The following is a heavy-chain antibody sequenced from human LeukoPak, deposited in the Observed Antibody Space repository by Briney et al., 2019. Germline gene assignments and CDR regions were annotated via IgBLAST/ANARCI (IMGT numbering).Heavy chain of an antibody. CDR3: ATESGTYSGTCFDY. J-gene: IGHJ4*02. CDR1: GFTFSSYN. D-gene: IGHD1-26*01. Sequence: GGSLRLSCAASGFTFSSYNMNWVRQAPGKGLEWVSYISSSTNTIYYADSVKGRFTISIDNAKNSLYLQMNSLRAEDTAVYYCATESGTYSGTCFDYWGQGTLVTVSS. V-gene: IGHV3-48*01. CDR2: ISSSTNTI.